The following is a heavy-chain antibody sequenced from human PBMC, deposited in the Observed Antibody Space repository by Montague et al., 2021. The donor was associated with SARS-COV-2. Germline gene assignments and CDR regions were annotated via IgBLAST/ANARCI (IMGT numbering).Heavy chain of an antibody. Sequence: SLRLSCAASGFTFSSYEMNWVRQAPGKGLEWVSYISSSGSTIYYXDSVKGRFTISRDNAKNSLYLQMNSLRAEDTAVYYCARQGTAMVTSYYYYYMDVWGKGTTVTVSS. CDR2: ISSSGSTI. CDR3: ARQGTAMVTSYYYYYMDV. CDR1: GFTFSSYE. J-gene: IGHJ6*03. D-gene: IGHD5-18*01. V-gene: IGHV3-48*03.